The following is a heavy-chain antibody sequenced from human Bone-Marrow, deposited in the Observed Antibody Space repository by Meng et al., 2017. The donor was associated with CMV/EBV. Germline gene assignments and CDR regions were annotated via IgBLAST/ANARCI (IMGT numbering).Heavy chain of an antibody. Sequence: SETLSLTCTVSGGTISSYYWSWIRQPPGKGLEWIGYIYYSGSTNYNPSLKSRVTISVDTSKNQFSLKLSSVTAADTAVYYCARGGVVVVPAATNWFDPWAQGTLVTVPS. D-gene: IGHD2-2*01. V-gene: IGHV4-59*01. J-gene: IGHJ5*02. CDR1: GGTISSYY. CDR2: IYYSGST. CDR3: ARGGVVVVPAATNWFDP.